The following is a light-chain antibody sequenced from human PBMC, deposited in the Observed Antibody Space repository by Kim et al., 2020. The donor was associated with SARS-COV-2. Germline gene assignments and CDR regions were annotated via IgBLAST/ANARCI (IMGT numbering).Light chain of an antibody. CDR2: GAS. V-gene: IGKV3-15*01. Sequence: EIVMTQSPATLSVSPGERATLSCRASQSVSSNLVWYQQKPGQAPRLLMYGASTRATGVPARFSGSGSGTEFTLTIASLQSEDSAVYYCQQYNDWLRLTFGGGTKVDIK. J-gene: IGKJ4*01. CDR3: QQYNDWLRLT. CDR1: QSVSSN.